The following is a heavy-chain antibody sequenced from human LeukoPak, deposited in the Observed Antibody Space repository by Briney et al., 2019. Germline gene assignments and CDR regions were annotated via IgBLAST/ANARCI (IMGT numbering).Heavy chain of an antibody. V-gene: IGHV3-7*04. CDR3: TRDALFGSGRTHLDF. J-gene: IGHJ4*02. CDR1: EFSFNRYW. Sequence: GGSLRLSCAASEFSFNRYWMSWVCQAPGKGLQWVANIKQDGSEAHYVDSVKGRFTISRDNAKNSLSLQMNSLNVDDTGVYFCTRDALFGSGRTHLDFWSQGTLVSVSS. D-gene: IGHD3-10*01. CDR2: IKQDGSEA.